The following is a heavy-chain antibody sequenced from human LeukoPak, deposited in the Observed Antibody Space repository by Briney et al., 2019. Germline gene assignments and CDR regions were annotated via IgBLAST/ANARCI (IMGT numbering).Heavy chain of an antibody. CDR3: ARQGAVATFDY. D-gene: IGHD6-19*01. CDR1: GGSISSSSYY. V-gene: IGHV4-39*01. CDR2: IYYSGST. J-gene: IGHJ4*02. Sequence: SETLSLTCTVSGGSISSSSYYWGWIRQPPGEGLEWIGSIYYSGSTYYNPSLKSRVTISVDTSKNQFSLKLSSVTAADTAVYYCARQGAVATFDYWGQGTLVTVSS.